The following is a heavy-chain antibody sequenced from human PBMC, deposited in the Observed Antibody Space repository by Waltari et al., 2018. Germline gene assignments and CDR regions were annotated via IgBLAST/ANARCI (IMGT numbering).Heavy chain of an antibody. CDR3: ARGDYYGSGSPNPLYDY. D-gene: IGHD3-10*01. V-gene: IGHV4-59*01. J-gene: IGHJ4*02. Sequence: QVQLQESGPGLVKPSETLSLTCTVSGGSISSYYWSWIRQPPGKGLEWIGYIYYSGSTNYNPALQSRVTISVDTSKNQFSRKRSSVTAADTAVYYCARGDYYGSGSPNPLYDYWGQGTLVTVSS. CDR2: IYYSGST. CDR1: GGSISSYY.